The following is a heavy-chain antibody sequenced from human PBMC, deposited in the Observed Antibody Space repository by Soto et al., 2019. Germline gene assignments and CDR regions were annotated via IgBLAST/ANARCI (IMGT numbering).Heavy chain of an antibody. CDR2: IYYSGST. D-gene: IGHD6-13*01. V-gene: IGHV4-31*03. CDR1: GGSISSGGYY. J-gene: IGHJ5*02. CDR3: ARRAAAGNNWFDP. Sequence: PSETLSLTCTVSGGSISSGGYYWSWIRQHPGKGLEWIGYIYYSGSTYYNPSLKSRVTISVDTSKNQFSLKLSSVTAADTAVYYCARRAAAGNNWFDPWGQGTLVTVSS.